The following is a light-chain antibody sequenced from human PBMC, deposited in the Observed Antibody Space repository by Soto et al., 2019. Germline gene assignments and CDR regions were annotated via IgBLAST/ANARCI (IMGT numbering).Light chain of an antibody. CDR2: GSS. CDR1: QSVSSN. Sequence: DIVMTQSPVTLSVSPGERATLSCRASQSVSSNLAWYQQKPGQSPRLLLYGSSTRATGIPARFRGSGSGTEFTLTISSLQSEDFAVYYCLQYNTWPHTFGQGTKLKIK. V-gene: IGKV3-15*01. CDR3: LQYNTWPHT. J-gene: IGKJ2*01.